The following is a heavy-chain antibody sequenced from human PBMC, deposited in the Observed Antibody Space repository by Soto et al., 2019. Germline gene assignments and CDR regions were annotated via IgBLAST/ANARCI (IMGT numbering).Heavy chain of an antibody. J-gene: IGHJ4*02. Sequence: QVQLHESGPGLVKPSGTLSLTCAVAGGSISDNWWSWVRQAPGKGLEWIGEIYHSGTTYYNPSLKVRFIILVDKSATHISLTLSSVSAADTAVCYCARDVAVPRTRGFDYWGQGALVAVSS. CDR3: ARDVAVPRTRGFDY. CDR2: IYHSGTT. D-gene: IGHD2-15*01. CDR1: GGSISDNW. V-gene: IGHV4-4*02.